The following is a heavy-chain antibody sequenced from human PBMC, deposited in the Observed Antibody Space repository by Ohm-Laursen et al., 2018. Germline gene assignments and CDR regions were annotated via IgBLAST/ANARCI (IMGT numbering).Heavy chain of an antibody. Sequence: ASVKVSCKASGYTFTSYYMHWVRQAPGQGLEWMGIINPSGGSTSYAQKFQGRVTMTRDTSTSTVYMELSSLRSEDTAAYYCARGLKDTAGNYYYYYGMDVWGQGTTVTVSS. V-gene: IGHV1-46*01. CDR3: ARGLKDTAGNYYYYYGMDV. J-gene: IGHJ6*02. CDR2: INPSGGST. D-gene: IGHD5-18*01. CDR1: GYTFTSYY.